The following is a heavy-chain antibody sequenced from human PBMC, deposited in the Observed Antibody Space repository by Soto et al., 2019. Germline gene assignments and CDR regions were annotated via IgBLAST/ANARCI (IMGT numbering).Heavy chain of an antibody. V-gene: IGHV4-4*02. J-gene: IGHJ6*01. CDR3: ARVQTLPYGGVYYYGMDV. CDR1: GGSISSSNW. Sequence: SETLSLTCAVSGGSISSSNWWSWVRQPPGKGLEWIGEIYHSVSTNYNPSLKSRVTISVDKSRNQFSLKLSSVTAADTAVYYCARVQTLPYGGVYYYGMDVWGDGPT. CDR2: IYHSVST. D-gene: IGHD2-21*01.